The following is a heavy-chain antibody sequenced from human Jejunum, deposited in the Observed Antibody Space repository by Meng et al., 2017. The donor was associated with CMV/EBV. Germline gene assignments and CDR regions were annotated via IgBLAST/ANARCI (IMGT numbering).Heavy chain of an antibody. V-gene: IGHV3-23*01. D-gene: IGHD4/OR15-4a*01. CDR3: AKASPYGGNTFFDY. CDR1: GFTFDSYD. CDR2: ISGSGLST. J-gene: IGHJ4*02. Sequence: SGFTFDSYDMNWVRQAPGRGLEWVSRISGSGLSTHYIDSVKGRFTISRDNSKNSLYLQMNSVRADDTAVYHCAKASPYGGNTFFDYWGQGALVTAPQ.